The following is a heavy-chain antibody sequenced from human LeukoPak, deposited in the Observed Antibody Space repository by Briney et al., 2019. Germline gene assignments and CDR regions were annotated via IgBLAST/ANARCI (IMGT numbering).Heavy chain of an antibody. V-gene: IGHV4-34*01. Sequence: SETLSLTCAVYGGSFSGYYWSWIRQPPGEGLEGIGEINHSGSTNYNPSLKSRVTISVVTSKNQFSLKLSSVTAADTAVYYCARRPMVRGVIDYWGQGTQVTVSS. J-gene: IGHJ4*02. CDR2: INHSGST. D-gene: IGHD3-10*01. CDR1: GGSFSGYY. CDR3: ARRPMVRGVIDY.